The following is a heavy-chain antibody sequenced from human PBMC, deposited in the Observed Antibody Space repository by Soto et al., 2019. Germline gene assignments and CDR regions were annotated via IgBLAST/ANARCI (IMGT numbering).Heavy chain of an antibody. CDR2: ISGSGATT. CDR1: GFTFSTYG. J-gene: IGHJ6*02. Sequence: GVSLRLSCPASGFTFSTYGMSWVRKTPGKGLDWVSTISGSGATTYYADSVKGRFTISRDNSNNTLSLQMNSLRAEDTAVYYCAKDISKLYYYYGMDVWGQGTTVTVSS. CDR3: AKDISKLYYYYGMDV. V-gene: IGHV3-23*01.